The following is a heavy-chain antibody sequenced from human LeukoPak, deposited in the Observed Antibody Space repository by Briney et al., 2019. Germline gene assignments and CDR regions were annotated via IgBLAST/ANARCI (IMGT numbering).Heavy chain of an antibody. D-gene: IGHD6-13*01. CDR2: IKQDGSEK. CDR1: GFTFSNYW. Sequence: GGSLRLSCAASGFTFSNYWTSWVRQAPGKGLEWVANIKQDGSEKYYADSVKGRFTISRDNAKNSLYLQMNSLRADDTAVYYCARLTYSSSWLRDYWGQGTLVTVSS. V-gene: IGHV3-7*05. CDR3: ARLTYSSSWLRDY. J-gene: IGHJ4*02.